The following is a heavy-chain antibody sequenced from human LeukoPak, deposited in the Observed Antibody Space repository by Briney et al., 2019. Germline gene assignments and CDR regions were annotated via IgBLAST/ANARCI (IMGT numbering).Heavy chain of an antibody. CDR3: ARVVTVTTVRTFDY. J-gene: IGHJ4*02. CDR2: ISSSSSYI. Sequence: GGSLRLSCAASGFTFSSYSMNWVRQAPGKGLEWVSSISSSSSYIHYADSVKGRFTISRDNAKNSLYLQMNSLRAEDTAVYYCARVVTVTTVRTFDYWGQGTLVTVSS. D-gene: IGHD4-11*01. V-gene: IGHV3-21*01. CDR1: GFTFSSYS.